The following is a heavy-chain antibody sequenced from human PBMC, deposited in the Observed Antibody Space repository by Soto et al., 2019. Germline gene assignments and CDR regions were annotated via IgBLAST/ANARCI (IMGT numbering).Heavy chain of an antibody. CDR2: ISGSGYST. J-gene: IGHJ4*02. CDR3: AKDIPESRKIFGVGPYYFDS. V-gene: IGHV3-23*01. Sequence: GGSLRLSCGTSGFTFSSYAMGWVRQAPGKGLEWVSSISGSGYSTYYADSVKGRFTISRDNSNNTLSLQMDSLRPEDTAIYYCAKDIPESRKIFGVGPYYFDSWGQGALVTVSS. CDR1: GFTFSSYA. D-gene: IGHD3-3*01.